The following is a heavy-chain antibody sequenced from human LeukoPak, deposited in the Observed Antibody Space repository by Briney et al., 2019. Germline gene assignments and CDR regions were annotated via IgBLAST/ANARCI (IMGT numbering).Heavy chain of an antibody. D-gene: IGHD1-14*01. CDR2: MNPNSGNT. Sequence: ASVTVSCKASAYTFTNYDINWVRQATGQGLAWMEWMNPNSGNTGYAQKFLGRVTMTRNTSISTAYMELSSLRSEDTAVYYCARGRWGTSYYGMDVWGQGTTVSVSS. CDR1: AYTFTNYD. CDR3: ARGRWGTSYYGMDV. J-gene: IGHJ6*02. V-gene: IGHV1-8*01.